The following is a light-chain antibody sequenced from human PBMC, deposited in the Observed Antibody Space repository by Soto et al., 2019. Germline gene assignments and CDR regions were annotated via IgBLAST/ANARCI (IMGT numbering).Light chain of an antibody. Sequence: EIVLTKYPATLSLSPGERATLSCRASQSVSSYLAWYQQEPGQAPRLLIYDASNRATGIPARFSGSGSGTDFTLTISSLEPEDFAVYYCQQRSNWPPTFGGGTKVDIK. CDR2: DAS. V-gene: IGKV3-11*01. CDR1: QSVSSY. CDR3: QQRSNWPPT. J-gene: IGKJ4*01.